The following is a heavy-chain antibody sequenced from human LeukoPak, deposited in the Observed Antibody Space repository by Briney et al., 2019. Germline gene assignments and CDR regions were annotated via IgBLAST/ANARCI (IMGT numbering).Heavy chain of an antibody. Sequence: PGGSLRLSCVASGFTFSSYTINWVRQTPGKGLEWVSSISGSSYYIYYADSVRGRFTISRDNSKNMLYLQMNSLRAEDTAVYYCTLVPPNPWGQGTLVTVSS. CDR2: ISGSSYYI. CDR1: GFTFSSYT. D-gene: IGHD2-2*01. V-gene: IGHV3-21*01. J-gene: IGHJ5*02. CDR3: TLVPPNP.